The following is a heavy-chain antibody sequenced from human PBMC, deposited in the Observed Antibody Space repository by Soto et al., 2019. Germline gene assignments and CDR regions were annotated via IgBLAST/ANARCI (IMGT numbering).Heavy chain of an antibody. V-gene: IGHV4-39*01. CDR3: ARLEGLATISYYFDF. CDR1: DDSINSDKYY. Sequence: QLQLQESGPGLVKPSETLSLTCSVSDDSINSDKYYWGWIRQPPGKGLEWIGSIYYRGNAYYNPSLQTRVTISLDKSKSQFSLKLNSVTAADSAVYFCARLEGLATISYYFDFWGREPWSPSPQ. CDR2: IYYRGNA. D-gene: IGHD3-9*01. J-gene: IGHJ4*02.